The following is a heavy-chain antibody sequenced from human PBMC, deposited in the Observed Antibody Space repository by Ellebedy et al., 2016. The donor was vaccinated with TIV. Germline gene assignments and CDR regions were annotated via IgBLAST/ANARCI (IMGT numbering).Heavy chain of an antibody. D-gene: IGHD6-19*01. V-gene: IGHV3-23*01. CDR1: GFTFSSYA. Sequence: GESLKISCAASGFTFSSYAMSWVRQAPGKGLEWVSAISGSGVSTYFADSVKGRFTISRDNSKNTLYVQMNSLRAEDTAIYYCAKARGGSGWSRNYYYGLDVWGQGTTVTVSS. CDR3: AKARGGSGWSRNYYYGLDV. J-gene: IGHJ6*02. CDR2: ISGSGVST.